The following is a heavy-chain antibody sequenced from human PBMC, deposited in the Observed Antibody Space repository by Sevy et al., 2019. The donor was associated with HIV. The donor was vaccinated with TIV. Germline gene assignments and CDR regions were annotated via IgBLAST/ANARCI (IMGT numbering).Heavy chain of an antibody. CDR2: ISAYNGNT. Sequence: ASVKVSCKASGYTFTSYGISWVRQAPGQGLEWMGWISAYNGNTNYAQKLQGRFTLTTDTSTSTAYMELRSLRSDDTAVYYCARVWGGSGSDAFYIWGQGTMVTVSS. CDR3: ARVWGGSGSDAFYI. V-gene: IGHV1-18*01. J-gene: IGHJ3*02. CDR1: GYTFTSYG. D-gene: IGHD3-10*01.